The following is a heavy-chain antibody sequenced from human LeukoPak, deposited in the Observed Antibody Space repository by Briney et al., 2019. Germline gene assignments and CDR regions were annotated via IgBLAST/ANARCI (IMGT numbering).Heavy chain of an antibody. J-gene: IGHJ4*02. CDR2: ISSSSSTI. CDR3: ARGYDSRGYYPDY. D-gene: IGHD3-22*01. Sequence: GGSLRLSCAASGFSFSNYKMNWVRQAPGKGLEWVSHISSSSSTIYYADSVKGRFTVSRDNAKNSVYLQMNSLRAEDTAVYYCARGYDSRGYYPDYWGQGTLVTVSS. CDR1: GFSFSNYK. V-gene: IGHV3-48*01.